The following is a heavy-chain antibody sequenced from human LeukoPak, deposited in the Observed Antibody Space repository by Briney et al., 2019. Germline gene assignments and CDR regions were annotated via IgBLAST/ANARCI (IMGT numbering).Heavy chain of an antibody. V-gene: IGHV4-38-2*02. J-gene: IGHJ6*03. Sequence: NPSETLSLTCTVSGYSISSGFYWGWIRQPPGKGLEWIGSVHHRGSTYYRPSLKSRVTISVDTSKNQFSLKLSSVTAADTAVYYCSRPYYYFMDVWGKGTTVTVSS. CDR2: VHHRGST. CDR3: SRPYYYFMDV. CDR1: GYSISSGFY.